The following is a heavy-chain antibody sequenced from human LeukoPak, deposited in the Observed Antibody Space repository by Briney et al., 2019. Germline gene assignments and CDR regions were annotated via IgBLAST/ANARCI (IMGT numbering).Heavy chain of an antibody. Sequence: GGSLRLSCAASGFTASSTYMSWVRQAPGKGLEWVSVIYAGGSTYYADSVEGRFTISRDNSKNTLYLQMNSLRAEDTAVYYCAKTLSGSSEYWGQGTLVTVSS. CDR1: GFTASSTY. D-gene: IGHD6-6*01. J-gene: IGHJ4*02. V-gene: IGHV3-53*01. CDR2: IYAGGST. CDR3: AKTLSGSSEY.